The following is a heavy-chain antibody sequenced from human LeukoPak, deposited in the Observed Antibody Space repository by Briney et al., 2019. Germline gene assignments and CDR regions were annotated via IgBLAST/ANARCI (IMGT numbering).Heavy chain of an antibody. Sequence: GGSLRLSCAASGFTFDDYAMHWVRQAPGKGLEWVSGISWNSGSIGYADSVKGRFTISRDNAKNSLYLQMNSLRAEDMALYYCAKGRVGIAVGELDYWGQGTLVTVSS. J-gene: IGHJ4*02. CDR3: AKGRVGIAVGELDY. CDR1: GFTFDDYA. V-gene: IGHV3-9*03. CDR2: ISWNSGSI. D-gene: IGHD6-19*01.